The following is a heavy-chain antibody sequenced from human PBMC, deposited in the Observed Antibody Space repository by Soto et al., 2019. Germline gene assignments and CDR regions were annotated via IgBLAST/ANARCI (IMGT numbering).Heavy chain of an antibody. D-gene: IGHD4-4*01. CDR2: INAGNGNT. CDR3: ASSYSNYALIDYYYYGMDV. V-gene: IGHV1-3*01. CDR1: GYTFTSYA. Sequence: QVQLVQSGAEVKKPGASVKVSCKASGYTFTSYAMHWVRQAPGQRHEGMGWINAGNGNTKYSQKFQGRFTITRDTSASTAYLELISLRSKDTAVYYCASSYSNYALIDYYYYGMDVWGQGTTVTVSS. J-gene: IGHJ6*02.